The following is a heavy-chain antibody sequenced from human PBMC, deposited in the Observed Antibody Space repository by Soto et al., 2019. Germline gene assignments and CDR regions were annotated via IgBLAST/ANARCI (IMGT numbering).Heavy chain of an antibody. CDR3: GALNYGGDDC. Sequence: TGRSLRLSCSGSGFIFSIYAIHWVRQAPGKGLEYVSFISIDGSRTHYADSVKGRFTISRDNSKNTLYLQMDSLRPEDTAVYYCGALNYGGDDCWGQGTLVTVSS. V-gene: IGHV3-64*04. CDR1: GFIFSIYA. CDR2: ISIDGSRT. D-gene: IGHD4-17*01. J-gene: IGHJ4*02.